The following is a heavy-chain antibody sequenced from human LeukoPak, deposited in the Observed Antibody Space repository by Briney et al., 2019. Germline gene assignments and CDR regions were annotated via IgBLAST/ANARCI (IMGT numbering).Heavy chain of an antibody. CDR3: ARVVDEHQLQTGWFDP. D-gene: IGHD6-13*01. J-gene: IGHJ5*02. V-gene: IGHV4-30-2*05. CDR1: GGSISSGGYS. CDR2: IYYSGST. Sequence: PSETLSLTCAVSGGSISSGGYSWSWIRQPPGKGLEWIGYIYYSGSTYYNPSLKSRVTISVDTSKNQFSLKLISVTAADTAVYYCARVVDEHQLQTGWFDPWGQGTLVTVSS.